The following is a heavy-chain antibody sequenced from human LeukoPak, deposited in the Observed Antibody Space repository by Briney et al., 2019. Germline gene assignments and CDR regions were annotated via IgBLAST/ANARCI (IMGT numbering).Heavy chain of an antibody. V-gene: IGHV4-34*01. CDR3: ARGDGVFDY. J-gene: IGHJ4*02. CDR2: INHSGST. CDR1: GGSFSGCY. D-gene: IGHD3-10*01. Sequence: SETLSLTCAVYGGSFSGCYWSWIRQPPGKGLEWIGEINHSGSTNYNPSLKSRVTISVDTSKNQFSLKLSSVTAADTAVYYCARGDGVFDYWGQGTLVTVSS.